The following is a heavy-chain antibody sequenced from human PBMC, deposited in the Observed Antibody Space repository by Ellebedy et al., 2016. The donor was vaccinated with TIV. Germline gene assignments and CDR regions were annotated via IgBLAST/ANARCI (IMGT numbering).Heavy chain of an antibody. CDR2: INGDGSNI. CDR3: SRDPYNWNGPFDY. D-gene: IGHD1-20*01. CDR1: GFTFSSSW. Sequence: GESLKISCAASGFTFSSSWVHWVRQVPGKGLVWVERINGDGSNIGYADSVNGRFTISRDNAKSTLYLQMNSLRAEDTAVYYCSRDPYNWNGPFDYWGQGTLVTVSS. V-gene: IGHV3-74*01. J-gene: IGHJ4*02.